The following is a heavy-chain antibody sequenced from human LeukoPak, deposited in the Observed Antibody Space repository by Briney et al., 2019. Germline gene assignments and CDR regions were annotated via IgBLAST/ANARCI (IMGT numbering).Heavy chain of an antibody. Sequence: GGSLRLSCAASGFTFNNHGMHWVRQAPGKGLEWVAVVWYDGSNKYYADSVKGRFTISRDNSKNTLYLQMNSLRAEDTAVYYCAKGPIYYGSGSYKSYYYYGMDVWGQGTTVTVSS. CDR3: AKGPIYYGSGSYKSYYYYGMDV. CDR1: GFTFNNHG. J-gene: IGHJ6*02. V-gene: IGHV3-30*02. CDR2: VWYDGSNK. D-gene: IGHD3-10*01.